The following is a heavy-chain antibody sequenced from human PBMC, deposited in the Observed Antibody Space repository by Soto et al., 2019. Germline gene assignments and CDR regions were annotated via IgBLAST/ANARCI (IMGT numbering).Heavy chain of an antibody. CDR2: IWYDGSNK. Sequence: QVQLVESGGGVVQPGRSLRLSCAASGFTFSSYGMHWVRQAPGKGLEWVAVIWYDGSNKYYADSVKGRFTISRDNSKNTLYLQMNSLRAEDTAVYYCARRFSSGYYLDDDFDIWGQGTMVTVSS. D-gene: IGHD3-22*01. CDR3: ARRFSSGYYLDDDFDI. CDR1: GFTFSSYG. J-gene: IGHJ3*02. V-gene: IGHV3-33*01.